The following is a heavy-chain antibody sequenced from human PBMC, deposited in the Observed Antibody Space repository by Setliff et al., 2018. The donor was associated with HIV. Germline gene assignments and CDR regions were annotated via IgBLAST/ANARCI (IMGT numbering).Heavy chain of an antibody. V-gene: IGHV4-39*07. Sequence: TSETLSLTCTVSGGSISSSSYYWGWIRQPPGKGLEWIGSIYYNGSTYYNPSLKSRVTISVDTSKNQFSLKLSSVTAADTAVYYCARDYYDYVWGSYRLFDYWGQGTLVTVSS. CDR1: GGSISSSSYY. D-gene: IGHD3-16*02. J-gene: IGHJ4*02. CDR2: IYYNGST. CDR3: ARDYYDYVWGSYRLFDY.